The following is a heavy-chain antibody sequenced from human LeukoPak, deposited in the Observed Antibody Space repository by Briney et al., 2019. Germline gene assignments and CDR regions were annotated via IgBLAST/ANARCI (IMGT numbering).Heavy chain of an antibody. D-gene: IGHD3-3*01. CDR1: GGSFSGNY. CDR2: INHSGST. CDR3: ARGADYDFWSGPSNPSNFDY. Sequence: SETLSLTCAVYGGSFSGNYWSWIRQPPGKGLEWIGEINHSGSTKYNPSLKSRVTIPVDTSKNQFSLKLSSVTAADTAVYYCARGADYDFWSGPSNPSNFDYWGQGTLVTVSS. J-gene: IGHJ4*02. V-gene: IGHV4-34*01.